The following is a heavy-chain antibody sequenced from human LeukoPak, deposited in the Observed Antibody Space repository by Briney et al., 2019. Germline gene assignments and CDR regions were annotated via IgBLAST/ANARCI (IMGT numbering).Heavy chain of an antibody. D-gene: IGHD1-26*01. CDR2: IYYSGST. J-gene: IGHJ4*02. V-gene: IGHV4-39*01. CDR1: GGSISSSGYY. CDR3: ARILMGATLVFDY. Sequence: SETLSLTCTVSGGSISSSGYYWGWIRQPPGKGLEWIGSIYYSGSTYYNPSLKSRVTISVDTFRNQFSLKLSSVTAADTAVYYCARILMGATLVFDYWGQGTLVTVSS.